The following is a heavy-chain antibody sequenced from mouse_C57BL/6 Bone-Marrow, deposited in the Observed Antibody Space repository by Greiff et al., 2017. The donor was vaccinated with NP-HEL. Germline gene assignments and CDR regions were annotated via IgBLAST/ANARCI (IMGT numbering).Heavy chain of an antibody. CDR2: FHPYNDDT. CDR3: ERKRYYYSNYVGYYFDY. J-gene: IGHJ2*01. CDR1: GYTFTTYP. D-gene: IGHD2-5*01. Sequence: VQLQQSGAELVKPGASVKMSCKASGYTFTTYPIEWMKQNHGKSLEWIGNFHPYNDDTKYNEKFKGKATLTVEKSSSTVYLELSRLTSDDSAVYSCERKRYYYSNYVGYYFDYWGQGTTLTVSS. V-gene: IGHV1-47*01.